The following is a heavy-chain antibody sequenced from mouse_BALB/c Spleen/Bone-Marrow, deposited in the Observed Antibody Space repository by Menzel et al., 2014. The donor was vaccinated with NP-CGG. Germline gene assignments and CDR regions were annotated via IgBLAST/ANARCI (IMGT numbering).Heavy chain of an antibody. Sequence: VQLQQSGPGLVQPSQSLSITCTVSGFSLTNYGIHWVRQSPGKGLEWLGVIWSGGNTNYNAAFISRLSINMDNSKNQVFFKMSSRQAGDTAVYYCARNYEGFGAMDYWGQGTSVTVSS. V-gene: IGHV2-2*01. CDR1: GFSLTNYG. CDR3: ARNYEGFGAMDY. D-gene: IGHD1-1*01. CDR2: IWSGGNT. J-gene: IGHJ4*01.